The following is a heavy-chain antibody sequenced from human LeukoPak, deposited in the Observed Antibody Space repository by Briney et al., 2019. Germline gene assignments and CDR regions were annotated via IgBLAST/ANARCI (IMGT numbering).Heavy chain of an antibody. J-gene: IGHJ5*02. CDR2: ISSSSSYI. Sequence: CXASGFTFSSYSMNWVRQAPGKGLEWVSYISSSSSYIYYADSVKGRFTIYRDNAKNSLYMQMKRLRAEDTAVYYXXXSSXXCYXSSXYYYGWFDPWGQGTLVTVSS. CDR3: XXSSXXCYXSSXYYYGWFDP. D-gene: IGHD3-22*01. CDR1: GFTFSSYS. V-gene: IGHV3-21*01.